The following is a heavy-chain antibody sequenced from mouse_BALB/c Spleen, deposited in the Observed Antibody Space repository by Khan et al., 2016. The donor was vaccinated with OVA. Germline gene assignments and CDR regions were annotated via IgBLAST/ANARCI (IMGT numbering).Heavy chain of an antibody. CDR2: INTYTGEP. J-gene: IGHJ4*01. Sequence: QIQLVQSGPEVKKPGETVKISCKASGHTFTKFGMNWVKQAPGKGLKWMGWINTYTGEPTYADDFNGRFAFSLETSASTAYLQIHTLKNEDTATYFCARPPDFSYFLDNWGQGTSVTVSS. CDR1: GHTFTKFG. V-gene: IGHV9-3-1*01. CDR3: ARPPDFSYFLDN.